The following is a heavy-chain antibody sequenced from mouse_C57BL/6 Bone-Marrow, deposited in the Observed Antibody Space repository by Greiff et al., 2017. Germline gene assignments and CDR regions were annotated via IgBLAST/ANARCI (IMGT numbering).Heavy chain of an antibody. V-gene: IGHV1-80*01. D-gene: IGHD3-1*01. Sequence: QVQLQQSGAELVKPGASVKISCKASGYAFSSYWMNWVKQRPGKGLEWIGQIYPGDGDTNYNGKFKGKATLTADKSSSTAYMQLSSLTSEDSAVYFCARSPSRGGYAMDYWGQGTSVTVSS. CDR1: GYAFSSYW. J-gene: IGHJ4*01. CDR2: IYPGDGDT. CDR3: ARSPSRGGYAMDY.